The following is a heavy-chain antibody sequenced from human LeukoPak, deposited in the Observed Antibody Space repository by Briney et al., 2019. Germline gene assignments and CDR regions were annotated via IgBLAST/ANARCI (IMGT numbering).Heavy chain of an antibody. V-gene: IGHV1-2*02. Sequence: ASVKVSCKASGYTLTGYYMHWVRQAPGQGLEWMGWINPNSGGTNYAQKFQGRVTMTRDTSISTAYMELSRLRSDDTAVYYCARGRTYYYDSSGYYFDYWGQGTLVTVSS. D-gene: IGHD3-22*01. CDR3: ARGRTYYYDSSGYYFDY. CDR2: INPNSGGT. CDR1: GYTLTGYY. J-gene: IGHJ4*02.